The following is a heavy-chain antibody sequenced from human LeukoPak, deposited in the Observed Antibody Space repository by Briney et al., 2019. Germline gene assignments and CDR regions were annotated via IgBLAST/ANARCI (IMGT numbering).Heavy chain of an antibody. CDR2: INSDGSST. CDR1: GFTFSSYW. D-gene: IGHD3-16*01. Sequence: GGSLRLSCAASGFTFSSYWMHWVRQAPGRGLVWVSRINSDGSSTSYADSVKGRFTISRDNAKNTLYLQMNSLRAEDMAVYYCARSMLTIPIPGGYWGQGTLVTVSS. J-gene: IGHJ4*02. CDR3: ARSMLTIPIPGGY. V-gene: IGHV3-74*01.